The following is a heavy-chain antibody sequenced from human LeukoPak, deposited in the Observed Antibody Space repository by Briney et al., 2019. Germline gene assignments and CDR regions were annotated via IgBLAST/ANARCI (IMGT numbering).Heavy chain of an antibody. V-gene: IGHV3-74*01. CDR2: INSDGINT. D-gene: IGHD1-26*01. J-gene: IGHJ4*02. CDR3: ARDRGSYYDY. Sequence: GGSLRLSCAASGFTFSNYWMHWVRQAPGKGLVWVSRINSDGINTSYADSVKGRFTISRDNAKNSLYLQMNSLRAEDTAVYYCARDRGSYYDYWGQGTLVTVSS. CDR1: GFTFSNYW.